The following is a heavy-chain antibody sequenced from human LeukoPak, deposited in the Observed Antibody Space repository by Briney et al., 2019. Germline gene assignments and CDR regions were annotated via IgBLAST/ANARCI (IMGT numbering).Heavy chain of an antibody. V-gene: IGHV3-74*01. CDR2: INSDGRST. D-gene: IGHD2-15*01. Sequence: GGSLRLSCAASGFTFSTYWMHWVRQAPGKGLLWASRINSDGRSTGYADSVKGRFTISRDNAKSTLYLQMNNLRAEDTAVYYCASGVATASWGQGTLVTVSS. CDR1: GFTFSTYW. J-gene: IGHJ5*02. CDR3: ASGVATAS.